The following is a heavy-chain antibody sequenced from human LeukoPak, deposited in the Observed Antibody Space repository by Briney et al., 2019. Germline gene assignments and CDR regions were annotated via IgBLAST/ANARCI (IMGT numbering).Heavy chain of an antibody. CDR1: GFTFDDYA. Sequence: QPGRSLRLSCAASGFTFDDYAMHWVRQAPGKGLEWVSGISWNSGSIGYADSVKGRFTISRDNAKNSLYLQMNSLRAEDTALYYCAKGNYDYVWGSSDAFDIWGQGTMVTVSS. J-gene: IGHJ3*02. V-gene: IGHV3-9*01. CDR3: AKGNYDYVWGSSDAFDI. D-gene: IGHD3-16*01. CDR2: ISWNSGSI.